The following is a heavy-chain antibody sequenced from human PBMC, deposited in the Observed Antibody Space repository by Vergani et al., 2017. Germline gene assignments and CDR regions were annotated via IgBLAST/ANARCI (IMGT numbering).Heavy chain of an antibody. V-gene: IGHV4-61*02. J-gene: IGHJ3*02. Sequence: QVQLQESGPGLVKPSQTLSLTCTVSGGSINSHNYYWSWIRQPAGKGLEWIGRIHTSGSTNYNPPLKSRVTISVDTSKNQFSLKLSSVTAADTAVYYCARNPYCGGDCYSDAFDIWGQGTMVTVSS. CDR1: GGSINSHNYY. D-gene: IGHD2-21*02. CDR2: IHTSGST. CDR3: ARNPYCGGDCYSDAFDI.